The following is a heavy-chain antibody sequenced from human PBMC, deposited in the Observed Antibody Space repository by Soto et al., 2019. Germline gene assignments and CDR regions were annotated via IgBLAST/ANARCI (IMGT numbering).Heavy chain of an antibody. D-gene: IGHD2-15*01. CDR2: IYPGDSDT. Sequence: PGESLKISCKGSGYSFTSYWIGWVRQMPGKGLEWMGIIYPGDSDTRYSPSFQGQVTISADKSISTAYLQWSSLKASDTAMYYCARRGRYCSGGSYFHYYYYGMDVWGQGTTVTVSS. CDR1: GYSFTSYW. V-gene: IGHV5-51*01. CDR3: ARRGRYCSGGSYFHYYYYGMDV. J-gene: IGHJ6*02.